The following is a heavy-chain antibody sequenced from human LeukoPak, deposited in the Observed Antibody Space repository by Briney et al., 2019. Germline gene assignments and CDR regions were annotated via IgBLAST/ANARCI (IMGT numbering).Heavy chain of an antibody. D-gene: IGHD6-13*01. V-gene: IGHV4-34*12. Sequence: SETLSLTCAVYGYSLTNHYWIWIRQPPGKGLEWIGEILHTGHTNYNPSLRSRVTISLDTSKNRFFLTLTSVTAADTAVYYCARGPAAVHPWGQGTLVTVSS. CDR2: ILHTGHT. CDR1: GYSLTNHY. CDR3: ARGPAAVHP. J-gene: IGHJ5*02.